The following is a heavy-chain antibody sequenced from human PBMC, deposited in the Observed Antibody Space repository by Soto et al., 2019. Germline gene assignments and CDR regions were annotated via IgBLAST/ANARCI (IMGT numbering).Heavy chain of an antibody. CDR1: GYNFTAFW. J-gene: IGHJ5*01. Sequence: GESLKISCKASGYNFTAFWIHWVRQMPGKGLEWLGKIDPSDSYTNYSPSFEGHVTISTDNSITTAYLQWSSLRASDTALYFCARVHKNWFDSWAQGTMVTAPQ. CDR2: IDPSDSYT. CDR3: ARVHKNWFDS. V-gene: IGHV5-10-1*01.